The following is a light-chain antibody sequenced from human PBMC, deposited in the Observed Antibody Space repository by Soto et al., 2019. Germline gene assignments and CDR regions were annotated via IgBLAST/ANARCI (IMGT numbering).Light chain of an antibody. V-gene: IGKV3-11*01. CDR3: QQRTNGLT. CDR2: DAS. Sequence: EIVLIQSPATLSLSPGERATLSCRASQSISRYLAWYQQKPGQAPRLLLYDASNRATGIPARFSGSGFGTDFTLTISSLEPEDFAVYYCQQRTNGLTFGGGTKVDIK. CDR1: QSISRY. J-gene: IGKJ4*01.